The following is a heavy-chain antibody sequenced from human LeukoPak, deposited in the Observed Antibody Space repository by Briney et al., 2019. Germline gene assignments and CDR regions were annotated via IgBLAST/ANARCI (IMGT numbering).Heavy chain of an antibody. CDR3: AGGPQNDP. J-gene: IGHJ5*02. Sequence: ASVKVSCKTSGYPFTTYEINWVRQAAGQGLEWMGWVHPDTGYADYAQKFQGRVTMTSDTSISTAYMELSSLRSDDTAVYFCAGGPQNDPWGQGTLVTVSS. V-gene: IGHV1-8*01. CDR2: VHPDTGYA. CDR1: GYPFTTYE.